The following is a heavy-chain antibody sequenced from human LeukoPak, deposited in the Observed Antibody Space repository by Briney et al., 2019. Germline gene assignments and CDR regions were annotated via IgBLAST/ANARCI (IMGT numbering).Heavy chain of an antibody. CDR1: GGSISSYY. V-gene: IGHV4-59*01. D-gene: IGHD6-13*01. Sequence: SETLSLTCTVSGGSISSYYWSWIRQPPGKGLEWIGYIYYSGSTNYNPSLKSRVTISVDTSKNQFSLKLSSVTAADTAVYYCARESEGIAAAGGPDYWGQGTLVTVSS. CDR3: ARESEGIAAAGGPDY. CDR2: IYYSGST. J-gene: IGHJ4*02.